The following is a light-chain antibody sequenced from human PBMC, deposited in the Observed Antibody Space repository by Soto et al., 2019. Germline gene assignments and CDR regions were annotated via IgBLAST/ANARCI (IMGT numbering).Light chain of an antibody. Sequence: EIVLTQSPGTLSLSPGERATLSGSPSQSVSSSYLAWYQQKPGQAPRLLIYGASSRATGIPDRFSGSGSGTDFTLTISRLEPEDFAVYYCQQYGSSPRTFGQGTKVDIK. CDR1: QSVSSSY. J-gene: IGKJ1*01. CDR3: QQYGSSPRT. CDR2: GAS. V-gene: IGKV3-20*01.